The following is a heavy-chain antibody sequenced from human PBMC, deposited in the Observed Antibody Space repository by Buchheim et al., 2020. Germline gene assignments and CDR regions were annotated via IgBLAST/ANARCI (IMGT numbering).Heavy chain of an antibody. CDR3: ARVAFVAGREGGLFDC. V-gene: IGHV3-33*01. CDR1: GFSFSSYG. CDR2: IWYDGSSE. D-gene: IGHD6-19*01. Sequence: QVQLVESGGGVAQPGRSLRLSCAASGFSFSSYGMHWVRQAPGKGPDWVALIWYDGSSEYYADSVRGRFTISRDNSKNTVYLQMNSLRAEDTAVYYCARVAFVAGREGGLFDCWGQGTL. J-gene: IGHJ4*02.